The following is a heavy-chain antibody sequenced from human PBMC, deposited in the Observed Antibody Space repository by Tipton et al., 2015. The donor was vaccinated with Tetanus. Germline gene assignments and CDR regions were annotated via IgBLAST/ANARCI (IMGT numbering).Heavy chain of an antibody. CDR1: RYNFISYW. D-gene: IGHD4-11*01. CDR3: ARNVYTVTNDAFDI. Sequence: QSGAEVKKPGESLRISCKGSRYNFISYWIAWVRHMSGKGLEWMGVIYHSGLAFSKPSLKSRVSISIDTSQNQFSLRLTSVTAADTAVYFCARNVYTVTNDAFDIWGHGTLVNVSS. J-gene: IGHJ3*02. V-gene: IGHV5-51*01. CDR2: IYHSGLA.